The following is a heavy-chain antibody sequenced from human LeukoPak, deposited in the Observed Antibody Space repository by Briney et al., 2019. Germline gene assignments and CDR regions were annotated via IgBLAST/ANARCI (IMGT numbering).Heavy chain of an antibody. CDR2: MNPNSGNT. Sequence: GASVKVSCKASGYTFTSYDIDWVRQATGQGLEWMGWMNPNSGNTGYAQKFQGRVTMTRNTSISTAYMELSSLRSEDTAVYYCARGITLGYSGYDSGDWFDPWGQGTLVTVSS. D-gene: IGHD5-12*01. CDR1: GYTFTSYD. V-gene: IGHV1-8*01. J-gene: IGHJ5*02. CDR3: ARGITLGYSGYDSGDWFDP.